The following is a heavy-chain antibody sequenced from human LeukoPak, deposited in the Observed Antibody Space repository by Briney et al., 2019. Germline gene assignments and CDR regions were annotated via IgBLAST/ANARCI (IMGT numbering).Heavy chain of an antibody. Sequence: GESLRISCKGSGYSFTSYWISWVRQMPGKGLEWMGRIDPSDSYTNYSPSFQGHVTISADKSISTAYLQWSGLKASDTAMYYCARHGGDYGDYVGDFDYWGQGTLVTVSS. J-gene: IGHJ4*02. CDR3: ARHGGDYGDYVGDFDY. CDR1: GYSFTSYW. CDR2: IDPSDSYT. D-gene: IGHD4-17*01. V-gene: IGHV5-10-1*01.